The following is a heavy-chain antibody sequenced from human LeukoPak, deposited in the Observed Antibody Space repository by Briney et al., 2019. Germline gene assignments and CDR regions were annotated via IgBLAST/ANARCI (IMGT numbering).Heavy chain of an antibody. D-gene: IGHD3-16*02. CDR1: GGSISSSNW. J-gene: IGHJ4*02. Sequence: SGTLSLTCAVSGGSISSSNWWSWVRQPPGKGLDWIGVIYHSGSTNYNPSLKSRVTISVAKSKNKISLKLSPVTAADTAVYYCASRPYVWGSYRYFDYWGQGTLVTVSS. CDR3: ASRPYVWGSYRYFDY. CDR2: IYHSGST. V-gene: IGHV4-4*02.